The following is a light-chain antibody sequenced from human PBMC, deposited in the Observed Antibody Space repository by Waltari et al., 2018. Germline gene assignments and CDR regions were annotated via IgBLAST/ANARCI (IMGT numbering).Light chain of an antibody. Sequence: SYILTQVPSVSVAPGQTARFTCGGTNIGTQSLPWYQRQPGQAPVLVVYDYRDRPSGIPERFSGSNTGNTATLIISRAEAGDEADYYCQVWDNGSDPLPVFGGGTTLTVL. J-gene: IGLJ2*01. CDR1: NIGTQS. CDR3: QVWDNGSDPLPV. V-gene: IGLV3-21*02. CDR2: DYR.